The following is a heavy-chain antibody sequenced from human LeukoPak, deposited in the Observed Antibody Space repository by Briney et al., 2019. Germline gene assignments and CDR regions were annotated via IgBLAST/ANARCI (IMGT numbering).Heavy chain of an antibody. CDR2: ISSSSSTI. D-gene: IGHD5-18*01. CDR1: GFTFSSYS. J-gene: IGHJ4*02. V-gene: IGHV3-48*04. Sequence: GGSLRLSCAASGFTFSSYSMNWVRQAPGKGLEWVSYISSSSSTIYYADSVKGRFTISRDNAKNSLYLQMNSLRAEDTAVYYCAKDHSSTAMAPWYFDYWGQGTLVTVSS. CDR3: AKDHSSTAMAPWYFDY.